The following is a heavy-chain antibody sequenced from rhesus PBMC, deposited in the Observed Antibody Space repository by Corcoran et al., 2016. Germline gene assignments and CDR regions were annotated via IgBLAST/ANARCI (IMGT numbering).Heavy chain of an antibody. Sequence: QVQLQESGPGLVKPSETLSLTCAVSGGSISSGYYYWSWIRQPPGKGLEWIGYITYSGSTSYNPSLKSRVTISRDTSKNQFSLKLSSVTAADTAVYYCARHIGGHHDYWGQGVLVTVSS. CDR2: ITYSGST. J-gene: IGHJ4*01. D-gene: IGHD2-39*01. CDR3: ARHIGGHHDY. V-gene: IGHV4-122*02. CDR1: GGSISSGYYY.